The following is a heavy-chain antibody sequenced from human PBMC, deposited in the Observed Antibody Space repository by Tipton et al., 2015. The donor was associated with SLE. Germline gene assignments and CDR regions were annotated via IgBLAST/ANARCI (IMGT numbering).Heavy chain of an antibody. D-gene: IGHD4-17*01. V-gene: IGHV4-61*09. J-gene: IGHJ5*02. Sequence: TLSLTCTVSGGSVGTVPFYWGWIRQPAGKGLQWIGHIHPGGGTTYNPSLESRVSTPVDTSKNQFSLRLTSVTAADTAVYYCVRVHDYGDYRGENWLDPWGQGTLVTVSS. CDR1: GGSVGTVPFY. CDR2: IHPGGGT. CDR3: VRVHDYGDYRGENWLDP.